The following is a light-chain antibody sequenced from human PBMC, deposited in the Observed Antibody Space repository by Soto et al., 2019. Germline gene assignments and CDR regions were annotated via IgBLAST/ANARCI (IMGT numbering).Light chain of an antibody. Sequence: EIVLTQSPGTLSLSPGERATLSCRASQSVSSSFLTWYQQKPGQAPRLLIYGVFSRATGIQDRFSGSGSGTDFTLTIRRLEPEDSAVYFCKQYGYSPRTFGQGTKVDI. CDR2: GVF. V-gene: IGKV3-20*01. CDR3: KQYGYSPRT. CDR1: QSVSSSF. J-gene: IGKJ1*01.